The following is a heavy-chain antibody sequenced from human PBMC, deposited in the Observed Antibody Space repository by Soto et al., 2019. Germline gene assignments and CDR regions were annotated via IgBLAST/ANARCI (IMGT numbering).Heavy chain of an antibody. Sequence: ASVKVSCKASGYTFTGYYMHWVRQAPGQGLEWMGWINPNSGGTNYAQKFQGRVTMTRDTSISTAYMELSRLRSGDTAVYYCARVRGYVVVAAMGYWGQGTLVTVSS. CDR3: ARVRGYVVVAAMGY. CDR1: GYTFTGYY. CDR2: INPNSGGT. V-gene: IGHV1-2*02. J-gene: IGHJ4*02. D-gene: IGHD2-15*01.